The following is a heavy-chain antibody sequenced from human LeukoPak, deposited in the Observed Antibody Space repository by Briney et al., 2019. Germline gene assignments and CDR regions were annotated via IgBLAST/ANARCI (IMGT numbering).Heavy chain of an antibody. V-gene: IGHV4-34*01. J-gene: IGHJ4*02. CDR3: ARHRYYDFWSGYYVPSYFDY. CDR1: GGSFSGYY. CDR2: INHSGST. D-gene: IGHD3-3*01. Sequence: SETLSLTCAVYGGSFSGYYWSWIRQPPGKGLEWTGEINHSGSTNYNPSLKSRVTISVDTSKNQFSLKLSSVTAADTAVYYCARHRYYDFWSGYYVPSYFDYWGQGTLVTVSS.